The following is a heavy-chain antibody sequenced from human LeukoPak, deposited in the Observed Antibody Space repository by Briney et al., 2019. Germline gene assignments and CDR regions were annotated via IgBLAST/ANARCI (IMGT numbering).Heavy chain of an antibody. J-gene: IGHJ3*02. CDR3: ARVIAAALGAFDI. CDR2: INWNGGST. D-gene: IGHD6-13*01. V-gene: IGHV3-20*01. Sequence: PGGSLRLSCAASGFTLDDYGMSWVRQAPGKGLEWVSGINWNGGSTGYADSVKGRFTISRDNAKNSLYLQMNSLRAEETALYHCARVIAAALGAFDIWGQGTMVTVSS. CDR1: GFTLDDYG.